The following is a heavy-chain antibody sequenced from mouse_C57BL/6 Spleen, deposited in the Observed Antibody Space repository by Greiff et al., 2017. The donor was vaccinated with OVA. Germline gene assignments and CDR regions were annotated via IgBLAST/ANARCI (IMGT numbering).Heavy chain of an antibody. J-gene: IGHJ2*01. D-gene: IGHD2-1*01. CDR3: AFYYGNYEGVFDY. Sequence: VQLQQSGPELVKPGASVKMSCKASGYTFTDYNMHWVKQSHGKSLEWIGYINPNNGGTSYNQKFKGKATLTVNKSSSTAYMELRSLTSEDSAVYYCAFYYGNYEGVFDYWGQGTTLTVSS. V-gene: IGHV1-22*01. CDR2: INPNNGGT. CDR1: GYTFTDYN.